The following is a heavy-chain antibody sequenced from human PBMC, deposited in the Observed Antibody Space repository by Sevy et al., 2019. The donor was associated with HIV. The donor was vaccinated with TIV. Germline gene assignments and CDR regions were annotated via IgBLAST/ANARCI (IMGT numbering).Heavy chain of an antibody. J-gene: IGHJ2*01. CDR3: ARAVEDYSDSSAWDWYFDL. CDR2: IFSGGNT. Sequence: GGSLRLSCAASGFTVSGNYMSWVRQAPGKGLEWVSGIFSGGNTHFADSVKGRFTISRDNSKNTLSLQMNSLSAEDTAVYYCARAVEDYSDSSAWDWYFDLWVRCTLVTVSS. CDR1: GFTVSGNY. V-gene: IGHV3-66*01. D-gene: IGHD3-22*01.